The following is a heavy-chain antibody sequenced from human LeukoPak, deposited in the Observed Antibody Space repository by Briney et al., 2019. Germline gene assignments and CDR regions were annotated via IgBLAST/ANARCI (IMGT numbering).Heavy chain of an antibody. CDR3: ATGGYCSSTSCPIGYMDV. D-gene: IGHD2-2*01. V-gene: IGHV1-24*01. CDR1: GYTLTELS. J-gene: IGHJ6*03. CDR2: FDPVDGET. Sequence: ASVKVSCKVSGYTLTELSMHWVRQAPGKGLEWMGGFDPVDGETIYAQKFQGRVTMTEDTSTDTAYMELSSLRSEDTAVYYCATGGYCSSTSCPIGYMDVWGRGTTVTVSS.